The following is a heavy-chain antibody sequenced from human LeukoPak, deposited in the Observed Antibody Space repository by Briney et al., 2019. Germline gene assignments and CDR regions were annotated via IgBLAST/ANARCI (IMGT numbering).Heavy chain of an antibody. J-gene: IGHJ4*02. CDR1: GGSISSYH. D-gene: IGHD3-3*01. Sequence: SETLSLTCTVSGGSISSYHWSWIRQPPGKGLEWIGNMYYSGSTYYNPSLKSRVTISVDTSKNQFSLKLSSVTAADTAVYYCARDPEDVWSGYHLDYWGQGTLVTVSS. CDR3: ARDPEDVWSGYHLDY. V-gene: IGHV4-59*12. CDR2: MYYSGST.